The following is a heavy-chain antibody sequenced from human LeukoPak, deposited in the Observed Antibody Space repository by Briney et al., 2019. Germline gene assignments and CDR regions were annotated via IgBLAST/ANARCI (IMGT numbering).Heavy chain of an antibody. D-gene: IGHD4-17*01. Sequence: PGGSLRLSCAASGFTFSTYPMNWVRQVPGKGLEWISHIRGSGTTDYADSVKGRFTISRDNAKNSLYLQLSSLRAEDTAVYYCARDYDYGFDNWGQGTLVTVPS. CDR2: IRGSGTT. CDR1: GFTFSTYP. CDR3: ARDYDYGFDN. J-gene: IGHJ4*02. V-gene: IGHV3-69-1*01.